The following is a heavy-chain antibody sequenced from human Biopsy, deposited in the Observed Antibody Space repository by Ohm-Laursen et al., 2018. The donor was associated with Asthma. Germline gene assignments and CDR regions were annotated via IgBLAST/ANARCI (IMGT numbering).Heavy chain of an antibody. J-gene: IGHJ5*02. CDR1: GYTFTSYY. V-gene: IGHV1-2*02. CDR2: INPNSGAT. Sequence: ASVKVSCKVSGYTFTSYYMHWVRQAPGQGLEWMGIINPNSGATNYAQKFQGRVTMTRDTSISTAYMEVSRLRSDDTAVYYCARGQKSAGDRWFDPWGQGTLVTVSS. D-gene: IGHD6-13*01. CDR3: ARGQKSAGDRWFDP.